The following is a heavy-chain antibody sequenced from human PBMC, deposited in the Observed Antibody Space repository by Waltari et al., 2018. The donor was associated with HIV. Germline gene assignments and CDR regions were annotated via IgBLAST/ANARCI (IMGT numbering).Heavy chain of an antibody. Sequence: QVQLVESGGGVVQPGRSLRLSFAASGFTFNAYALHWVRQAPGKGLEWVAVILFDGSNKYYAESVKGRFTISRDNSKNTLYLQMNSLRAEDTAVYYCARGERFLEWLPKGYWGQGTLVTVSS. D-gene: IGHD3-3*01. J-gene: IGHJ4*02. CDR1: GFTFNAYA. V-gene: IGHV3-30*01. CDR2: ILFDGSNK. CDR3: ARGERFLEWLPKGY.